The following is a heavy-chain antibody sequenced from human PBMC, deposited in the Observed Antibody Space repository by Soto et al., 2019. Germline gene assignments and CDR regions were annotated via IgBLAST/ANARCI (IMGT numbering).Heavy chain of an antibody. V-gene: IGHV3-74*01. Sequence: VHLVESGGGLVQPGGSLRLSCAASGFNFSNHWMHWVRQRPGEGLVWVSRITSDGKSKAYVESVKGRFAISRDNAKNTLYLQMNGLTAEDTAVYYCARESGDWPLNWFDPWGQGTLVTVSS. D-gene: IGHD2-21*02. CDR2: ITSDGKSK. CDR1: GFNFSNHW. CDR3: ARESGDWPLNWFDP. J-gene: IGHJ5*02.